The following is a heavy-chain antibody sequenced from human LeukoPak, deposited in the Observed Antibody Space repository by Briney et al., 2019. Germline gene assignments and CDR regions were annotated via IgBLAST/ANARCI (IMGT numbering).Heavy chain of an antibody. CDR1: GFTFSSYA. CDR3: AKETDYDILTGHDY. J-gene: IGHJ4*02. Sequence: HPGGSLRLSCAASGFTFSSYAMSWVRQAPGKGLEWVSAISGSGGSTYYADSVKGRFTISRDNSKNTLYLQMNSLRAEDTAVYYCAKETDYDILTGHDYWGQGTLVTVPS. CDR2: ISGSGGST. V-gene: IGHV3-23*01. D-gene: IGHD3-9*01.